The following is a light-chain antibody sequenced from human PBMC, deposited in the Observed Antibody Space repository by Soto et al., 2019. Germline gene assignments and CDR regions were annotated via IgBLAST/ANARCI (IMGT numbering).Light chain of an antibody. CDR2: GAS. CDR3: QQFDDWPRT. V-gene: IGKV3-15*01. J-gene: IGKJ1*01. Sequence: EVVMTQSAGTLSVSPGERASLCCRASQSVSGNLAWYQQKPGQAPRLLMYGASIRANGVPDRFSGGGSGTECILTISRLQSEDFSVYYCQQFDDWPRTFGQGTKVDI. CDR1: QSVSGN.